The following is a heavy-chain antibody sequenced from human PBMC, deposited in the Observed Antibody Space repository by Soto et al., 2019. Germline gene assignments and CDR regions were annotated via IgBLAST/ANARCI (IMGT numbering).Heavy chain of an antibody. V-gene: IGHV4-31*03. Sequence: SETLSLTCTVSGGSISSGGYYWSWIRQHPGKGLEWIGYIYYSGSTYYNPSLKSRVTISVDTSKNQFSLKLSSVTAADTAVYYCARTLALYSSSWSYYYYGMDVWGQGTTVTVSS. CDR2: IYYSGST. CDR3: ARTLALYSSSWSYYYYGMDV. D-gene: IGHD6-13*01. CDR1: GGSISSGGYY. J-gene: IGHJ6*02.